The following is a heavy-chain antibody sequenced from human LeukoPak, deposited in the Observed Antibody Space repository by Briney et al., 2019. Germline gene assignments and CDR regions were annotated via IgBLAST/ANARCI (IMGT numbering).Heavy chain of an antibody. Sequence: GGSLRLSCAASGFTVSSDYMSWVRQAPGKGLEWVSVIYSGGSTYYADSVKGRFTISRDNSKNTLYLQMNSLRAEDTAVYYRATPLDYYDTSDSHQGGDWGQGTLVTVSS. V-gene: IGHV3-53*01. CDR3: ATPLDYYDTSDSHQGGD. D-gene: IGHD3-22*01. CDR1: GFTVSSDY. J-gene: IGHJ4*02. CDR2: IYSGGST.